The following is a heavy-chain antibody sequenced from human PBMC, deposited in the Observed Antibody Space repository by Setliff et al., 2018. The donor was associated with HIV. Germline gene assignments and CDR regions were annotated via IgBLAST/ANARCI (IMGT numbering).Heavy chain of an antibody. CDR2: IYYSGST. V-gene: IGHV4-59*01. CDR3: ARMDNYDSSGLGAFDI. CDR1: GGSISSYS. Sequence: SETLSLTCTVSGGSISSYSWSWIRQPPGKGLEWIGYIYYSGSTNYNPSLKSRVTKAVDTSKNQFSLKLSSVTAADTAVYYCARMDNYDSSGLGAFDIWGQGTVVTVSS. D-gene: IGHD3-22*01. J-gene: IGHJ3*02.